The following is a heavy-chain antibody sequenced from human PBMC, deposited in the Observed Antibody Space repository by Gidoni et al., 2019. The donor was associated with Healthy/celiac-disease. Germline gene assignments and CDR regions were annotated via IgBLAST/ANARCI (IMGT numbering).Heavy chain of an antibody. CDR1: GYTFTSYD. D-gene: IGHD2-15*01. J-gene: IGHJ6*02. V-gene: IGHV1-8*01. CDR2: MNPNSGNT. Sequence: QVQLVQSGAEVTKPGASVKVSCKASGYTFTSYDINWVRQATGQGLEWMGWMNPNSGNTGYAQKFQGRVTMTRNTSISTAYMELSSLRSEDTAVYYCATPSRGYCSGGSCYRGPLLGYYYYGMDVWGQGTTVTVSS. CDR3: ATPSRGYCSGGSCYRGPLLGYYYYGMDV.